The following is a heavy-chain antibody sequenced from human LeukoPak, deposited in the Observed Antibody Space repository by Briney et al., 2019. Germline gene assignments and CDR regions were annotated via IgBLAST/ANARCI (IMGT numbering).Heavy chain of an antibody. Sequence: GASVKVSCKASGYTFTGYYMHWVRQAPGQGLEWMGWINPNSGGTNYAQKFQGRVTMTRDTSTSTVYMELSSLRSEDTAVYYCAREELERPFDYWGQGTLVTVSS. CDR2: INPNSGGT. CDR3: AREELERPFDY. D-gene: IGHD1-1*01. CDR1: GYTFTGYY. V-gene: IGHV1-2*02. J-gene: IGHJ4*02.